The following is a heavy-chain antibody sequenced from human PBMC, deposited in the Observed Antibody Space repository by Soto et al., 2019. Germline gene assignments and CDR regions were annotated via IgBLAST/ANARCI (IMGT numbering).Heavy chain of an antibody. V-gene: IGHV1-46*01. CDR1: GYTFTSYY. CDR3: ASDSPLPYSRSYYYYYGMDV. CDR2: INPSGGST. J-gene: IGHJ6*02. Sequence: QVQLVQSGAEVKKPGASVKVSCKASGYTFTSYYMHWVRQAPGQGLEWMGIINPSGGSTSYAQKFQRRVTMTRDTSTSTVYMELSSLRSEDTAVYSCASDSPLPYSRSYYYYYGMDVCGQGTTVTVSS. D-gene: IGHD1-26*01.